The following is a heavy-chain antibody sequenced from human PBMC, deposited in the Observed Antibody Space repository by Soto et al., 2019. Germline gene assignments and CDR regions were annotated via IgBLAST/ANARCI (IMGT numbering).Heavy chain of an antibody. CDR2: IYYSGST. D-gene: IGHD2-15*01. Sequence: PSETLSLTCTVSGGSISSYYWSWIRQPPGKGLEWIGYIYYSGSTNYNPSLKSRVTISVDTSKNQFSLKLSSVTAADTAVYYCARDHTYCSGGSCYPGRYMDVWGKGTTVTVSS. V-gene: IGHV4-59*01. CDR3: ARDHTYCSGGSCYPGRYMDV. J-gene: IGHJ6*03. CDR1: GGSISSYY.